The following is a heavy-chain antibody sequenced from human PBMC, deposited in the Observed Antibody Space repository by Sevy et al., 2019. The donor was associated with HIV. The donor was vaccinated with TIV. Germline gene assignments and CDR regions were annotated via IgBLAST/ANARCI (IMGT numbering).Heavy chain of an antibody. J-gene: IGHJ4*02. CDR2: ISYDGIIK. CDR1: GFTFNTHA. CDR3: ARDGGYTSAWSPGNY. Sequence: GGSLRLSCAASGFTFNTHAMHWVRQTPGKGLEWVALISYDGIIKYYADSVKGRLTISRDNSKNTLSLQMNSLRIEDTAVYYCARDGGYTSAWSPGNYWGQGTLVTVSS. V-gene: IGHV3-30*04. D-gene: IGHD6-19*01.